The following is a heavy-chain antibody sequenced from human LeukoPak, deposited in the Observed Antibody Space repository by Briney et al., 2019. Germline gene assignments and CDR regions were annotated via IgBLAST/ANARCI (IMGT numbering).Heavy chain of an antibody. Sequence: GGSLRLSCAASGFTFSRSWMHWVRQAPGKGLEWVASIKEDGSEKYYVDSVKGRFTISRDNAKNSLYLQMNSLRAEDTAVYYCARESGSVTSEVDFDYWGQGTLVTVSS. CDR3: ARESGSVTSEVDFDY. D-gene: IGHD4-17*01. CDR2: IKEDGSEK. J-gene: IGHJ4*02. V-gene: IGHV3-7*01. CDR1: GFTFSRSW.